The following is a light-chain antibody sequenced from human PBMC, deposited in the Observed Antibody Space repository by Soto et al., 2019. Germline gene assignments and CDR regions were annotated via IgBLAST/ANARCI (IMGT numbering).Light chain of an antibody. Sequence: NFMLTQPHSVSESPGKTVTISCTRSSGSIGSNYVQWYQQRPGSSPTTVIYADNQRPSGVPDRFSGSIDSSSNSASLTISGLKTEDEADYYCQSYDSSNHAVIFGGGTKLTVL. CDR2: ADN. J-gene: IGLJ2*01. CDR1: SGSIGSNY. V-gene: IGLV6-57*01. CDR3: QSYDSSNHAVI.